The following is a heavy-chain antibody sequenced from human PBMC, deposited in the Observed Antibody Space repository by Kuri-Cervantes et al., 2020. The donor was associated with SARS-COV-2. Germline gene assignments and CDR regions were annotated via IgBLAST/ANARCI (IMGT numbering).Heavy chain of an antibody. CDR2: ISSSGSTI. J-gene: IGHJ4*02. Sequence: GESLKISCAASGFTFSSYEMNWVRQAPGKGLEWVSYISSSGSTIYYADSVKGRFTLSRDNAKNMLFLQMNSLRAEDTAVYYCAKEGGDRRTPSDYWGQGTLVTVSS. CDR1: GFTFSSYE. D-gene: IGHD3-16*01. CDR3: AKEGGDRRTPSDY. V-gene: IGHV3-48*03.